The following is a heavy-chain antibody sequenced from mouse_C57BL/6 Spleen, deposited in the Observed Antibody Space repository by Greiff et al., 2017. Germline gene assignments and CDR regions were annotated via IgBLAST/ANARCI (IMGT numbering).Heavy chain of an antibody. CDR3: ARQLYAYYAMDY. Sequence: EVNVVESGGGLVQPGGSLKLSCAASGFTFSDYYMYWVRQTPEKRLEWVAYISNGGGSTYYPDTVKGRFTISRDNAKNTLYLQMSRLKSEDTAMYYCARQLYAYYAMDYWGQGTSVTVSS. CDR2: ISNGGGST. CDR1: GFTFSDYY. V-gene: IGHV5-12*01. J-gene: IGHJ4*01. D-gene: IGHD2-3*01.